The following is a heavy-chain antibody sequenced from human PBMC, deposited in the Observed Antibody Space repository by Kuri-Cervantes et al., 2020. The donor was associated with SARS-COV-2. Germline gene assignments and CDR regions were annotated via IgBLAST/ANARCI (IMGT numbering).Heavy chain of an antibody. Sequence: SETLSLTCTVPGGSISSSSYYWGWIRQPPGKGLEWIGSIYYSGSTYYNPSLKSRVTISVDTSKNQFSLKLSSVTAADTAVYYCARHDDNWGFDYWGQGTLVTVSS. CDR1: GGSISSSSYY. CDR2: IYYSGST. D-gene: IGHD1-1*01. CDR3: ARHDDNWGFDY. J-gene: IGHJ4*02. V-gene: IGHV4-39*01.